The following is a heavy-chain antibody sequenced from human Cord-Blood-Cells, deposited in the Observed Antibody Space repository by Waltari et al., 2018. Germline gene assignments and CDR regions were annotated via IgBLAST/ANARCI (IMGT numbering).Heavy chain of an antibody. V-gene: IGHV4-34*01. D-gene: IGHD3-10*01. J-gene: IGHJ4*02. CDR3: ARMVSVRGVIFDY. CDR1: GGSFSGYY. CDR2: INHSGST. Sequence: QVQLQQWGAGLLKPSETLSLTCAVYGGSFSGYYWSWIRQPPGKGLEWIGEINHSGSTNYNPSPKSRVTISVDTSKNQFSLKLSSVTAADTAVYYCARMVSVRGVIFDYWGQGTLVTVSS.